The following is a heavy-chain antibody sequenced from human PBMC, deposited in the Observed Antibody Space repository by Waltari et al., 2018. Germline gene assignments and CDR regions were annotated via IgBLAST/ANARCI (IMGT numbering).Heavy chain of an antibody. Sequence: QVQLVQSGAEVKKPGASVKVSCKASGYTFTSYAMHWVRQAPGQRLEWMGWINAGKGNTKYSQKFQGRVTITRDTSASTAYMELSSLRSEDTAVYYCARESGGTTGGLGVDYWGQGTLVTVSS. CDR3: ARESGGTTGGLGVDY. J-gene: IGHJ4*02. CDR1: GYTFTSYA. V-gene: IGHV1-3*01. D-gene: IGHD2-15*01. CDR2: INAGKGNT.